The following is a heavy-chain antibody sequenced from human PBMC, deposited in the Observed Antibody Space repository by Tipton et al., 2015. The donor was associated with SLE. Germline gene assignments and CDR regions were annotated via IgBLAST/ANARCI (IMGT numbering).Heavy chain of an antibody. D-gene: IGHD3-3*01. CDR3: AKDLRGYDFWSGYYYFDY. CDR1: GFTFSNYA. CDR2: ISGSGGAK. J-gene: IGHJ4*02. Sequence: SLRLSCAASGFTFSNYAMTWVRQAPGKGLEWVSGISGSGGAKYHADSVKGRFTISRDNSKNTLYLQMKSLRAEDTAVYYCAKDLRGYDFWSGYYYFDYWGQGTLVTVSS. V-gene: IGHV3-23*01.